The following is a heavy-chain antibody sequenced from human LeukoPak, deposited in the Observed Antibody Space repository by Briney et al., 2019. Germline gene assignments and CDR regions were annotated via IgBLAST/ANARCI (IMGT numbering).Heavy chain of an antibody. CDR3: ARVGYCGGGSCYSNDY. CDR2: INPSGGST. J-gene: IGHJ4*02. V-gene: IGHV1-46*01. Sequence: AASVKVSCKASGYTFTSYYMHWVRQAPGQGLEWMGIINPSGGSTSYAQKFQGRVTMTRDTSTSTAYMELSRLRSDDTAVYYCARVGYCGGGSCYSNDYWGQGTLVTVSS. CDR1: GYTFTSYY. D-gene: IGHD2-15*01.